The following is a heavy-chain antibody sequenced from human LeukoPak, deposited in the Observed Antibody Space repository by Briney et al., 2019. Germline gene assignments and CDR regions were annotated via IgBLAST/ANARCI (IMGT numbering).Heavy chain of an antibody. D-gene: IGHD3-10*01. CDR1: GFPFSSYA. CDR2: ISGSGGST. V-gene: IGHV3-23*01. Sequence: GGPLRLSCAASGFPFSSYAMSWVRQAPGKGLEWVSAISGSGGSTYYADSVKGRFTISRDNSKNTLYLQMSSLRAEDTAVYYCAKDTYYYGSGSSFDYWGQGTVVTVSS. CDR3: AKDTYYYGSGSSFDY. J-gene: IGHJ4*02.